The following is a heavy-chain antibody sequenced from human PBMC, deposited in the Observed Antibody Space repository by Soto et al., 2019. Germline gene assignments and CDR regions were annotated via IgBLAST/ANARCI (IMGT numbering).Heavy chain of an antibody. D-gene: IGHD6-13*01. CDR1: GFTFNNYA. Sequence: GGSLRLSCAASGFTFNNYAMSWVRQAPGKGLEWVSAVSGSGGSTFYADSVKGRFTISRDNSKNTLYLQMNSLRAEDTAVYFCAKYGASSSWYQFDYWGQGALVTVSS. CDR2: VSGSGGST. J-gene: IGHJ4*02. V-gene: IGHV3-23*01. CDR3: AKYGASSSWYQFDY.